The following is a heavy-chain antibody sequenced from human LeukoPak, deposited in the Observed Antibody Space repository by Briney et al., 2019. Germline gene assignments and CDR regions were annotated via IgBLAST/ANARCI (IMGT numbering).Heavy chain of an antibody. CDR3: ARDPGYSYGHDYYYYGMDV. Sequence: SETLSLTCTVSGDSISSYYWSWIRQPPGKGLEWIGYIYYSGSTNYNPSLKSRVTISVDTSKNQFSLKLSSVTAADTAVYYCARDPGYSYGHDYYYYGMDVWGQGTTVSVSS. CDR2: IYYSGST. V-gene: IGHV4-59*01. D-gene: IGHD5-18*01. J-gene: IGHJ6*01. CDR1: GDSISSYY.